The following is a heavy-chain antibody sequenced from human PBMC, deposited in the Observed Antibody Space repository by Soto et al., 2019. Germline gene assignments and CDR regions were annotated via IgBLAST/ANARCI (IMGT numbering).Heavy chain of an antibody. CDR1: GYTFTNYH. Sequence: QVQLVQSGAEVKKPGASVKVSCKASGYTFTNYHIHWVRRAPGQGLEWIGKINPGGGSTSYAQKFQGRVTVTRDTSTSTVYMELSSLRSEDTAVYYCVRNSYFFGSDYWGQGTLVTVSS. V-gene: IGHV1-46*03. J-gene: IGHJ4*02. CDR2: INPGGGST. D-gene: IGHD3-3*01. CDR3: VRNSYFFGSDY.